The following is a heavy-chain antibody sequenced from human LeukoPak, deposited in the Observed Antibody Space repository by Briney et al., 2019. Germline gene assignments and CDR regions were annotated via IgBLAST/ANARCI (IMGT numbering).Heavy chain of an antibody. D-gene: IGHD3-10*01. CDR2: ISYDGDHK. Sequence: PGGSLRLSCAASGFTFSNYGMHWVRQAPGKGLEWVAVISYDGDHKYYADSVRGRFTISRDYAKNSLYLQMNSLRVEDTAVYYCAKVAKYYYGPETYYFFEQWGQGTPVTASS. J-gene: IGHJ4*02. CDR3: AKVAKYYYGPETYYFFEQ. CDR1: GFTFSNYG. V-gene: IGHV3-30*18.